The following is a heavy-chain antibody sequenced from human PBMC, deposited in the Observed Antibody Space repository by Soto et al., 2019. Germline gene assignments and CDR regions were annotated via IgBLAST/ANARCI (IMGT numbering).Heavy chain of an antibody. CDR3: ARVFHCSSTSCPPLAGAFDI. CDR1: GYTFTSYY. D-gene: IGHD2-2*01. V-gene: IGHV1-46*03. J-gene: IGHJ3*02. Sequence: ASVKVSSKASGYTFTSYYMHWVRQAPGQGLEWMGIINPSGGSTSYAQKFQGRVTMTRDTSTSTVYMELSSLRSEDTAVYYCARVFHCSSTSCPPLAGAFDIWGQGTMVTVSS. CDR2: INPSGGST.